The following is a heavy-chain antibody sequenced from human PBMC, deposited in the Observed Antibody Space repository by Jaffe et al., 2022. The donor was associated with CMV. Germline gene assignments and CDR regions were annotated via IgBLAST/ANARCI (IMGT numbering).Heavy chain of an antibody. CDR3: ARVLRPDQDIPYYDFWSGYLGGGDYYYYMDV. J-gene: IGHJ6*03. D-gene: IGHD3-3*01. V-gene: IGHV1-18*04. CDR2: ISAYNGNT. Sequence: QVQLVQSGAEVKKPGASVKVSCKASGYTFTSYGISWVRQAPGQGLEWMGWISAYNGNTNYAQKLQGRVTMTTDTSTSTAYMELRSLRSDDTAVYYCARVLRPDQDIPYYDFWSGYLGGGDYYYYMDVWGKGTTVTVSS. CDR1: GYTFTSYG.